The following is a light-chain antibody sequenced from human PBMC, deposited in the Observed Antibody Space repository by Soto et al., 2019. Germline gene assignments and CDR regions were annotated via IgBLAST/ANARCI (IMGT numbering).Light chain of an antibody. CDR3: QQYYSSPTWT. J-gene: IGKJ1*01. CDR1: QNILYSSNNKNY. V-gene: IGKV4-1*01. Sequence: DIVMTQSPDSLAVSLGERATINCKSSQNILYSSNNKNYLAWYQQRPGQPPKLLIYWASTRESGVPDRFSGSGYGTDFTLTISSLQAEDVAVYHCQQYYSSPTWTFGQGTKVEIK. CDR2: WAS.